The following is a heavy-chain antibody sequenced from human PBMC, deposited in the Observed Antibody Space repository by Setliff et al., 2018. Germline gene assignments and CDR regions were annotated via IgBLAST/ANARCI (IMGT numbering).Heavy chain of an antibody. J-gene: IGHJ6*02. V-gene: IGHV4-59*01. CDR3: ARGPPYYDILTGFDYCYYGMDV. CDR2: VYYSGST. Sequence: SETLSLTCTVSGGSISSYYWSWIRQPPGKGLEWIGYVYYSGSTNYNPSLKSRVTISVDTSKNQFSLKLSSVTAADTAVYYCARGPPYYDILTGFDYCYYGMDVWGQGTTVTVSS. D-gene: IGHD3-9*01. CDR1: GGSISSYY.